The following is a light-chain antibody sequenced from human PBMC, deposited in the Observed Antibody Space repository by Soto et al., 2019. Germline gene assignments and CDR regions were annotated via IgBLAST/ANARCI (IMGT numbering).Light chain of an antibody. CDR1: QSISTY. CDR2: AAS. J-gene: IGKJ2*01. V-gene: IGKV1-39*01. Sequence: DIQMPQSPSSLSAAVGDRVTVTCRASQSISTYLNWYQQKPGKAPKLLIYAASSLQSGVPSRFTGSGSRTDFPLTITTLPPEDFVTYYCRQSYSAPYTFGPWTKWAIK. CDR3: RQSYSAPYT.